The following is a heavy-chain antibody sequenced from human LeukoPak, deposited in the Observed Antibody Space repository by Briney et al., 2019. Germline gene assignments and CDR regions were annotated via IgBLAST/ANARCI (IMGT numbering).Heavy chain of an antibody. Sequence: KPSETLSLTCAVYGGSFSGYYWSWIRQPPGKGLEWIGEINHSGSTNYNPSLKSRVTISVDTSKNQFSLKLSSVTAADTAVYYCARGPPSLRFLEWLSPFDYWGQGTLVTVSS. CDR1: GGSFSGYY. D-gene: IGHD3-3*01. CDR3: ARGPPSLRFLEWLSPFDY. CDR2: INHSGST. V-gene: IGHV4-34*01. J-gene: IGHJ4*02.